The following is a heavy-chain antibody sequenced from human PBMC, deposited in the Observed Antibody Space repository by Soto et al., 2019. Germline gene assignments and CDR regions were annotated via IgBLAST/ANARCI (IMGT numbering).Heavy chain of an antibody. Sequence: PGGSLRLSCAASGFTFISYSMNWVRQAPGKGLEWVSYISSSSSTIYYADSVKGRFTISRDNAKNSLYLQMNSLRAEDTAVYYCARDRGIAVRAGIDYWGQGTLVTVSS. CDR3: ARDRGIAVRAGIDY. CDR2: ISSSSSTI. CDR1: GFTFISYS. V-gene: IGHV3-48*01. J-gene: IGHJ4*02. D-gene: IGHD6-19*01.